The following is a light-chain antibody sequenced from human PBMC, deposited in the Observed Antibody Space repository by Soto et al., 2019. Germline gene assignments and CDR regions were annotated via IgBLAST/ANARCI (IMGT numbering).Light chain of an antibody. CDR2: GAS. CDR3: QQYKNWPPIT. Sequence: EIMMTQSPPTLSLSPGERATLSCRASQSVSSSLAWYQQKPGQAPRLLVYGASTRATGTPARFSGSGSGTELTLTISSLQSEDFAAYYCQQYKNWPPITFGQGTRLEIK. J-gene: IGKJ5*01. CDR1: QSVSSS. V-gene: IGKV3-15*01.